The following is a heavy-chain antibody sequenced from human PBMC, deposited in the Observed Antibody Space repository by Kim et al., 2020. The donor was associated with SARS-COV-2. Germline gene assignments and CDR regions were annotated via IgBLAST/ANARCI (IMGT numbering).Heavy chain of an antibody. Sequence: GWSLRLSCAASGFTFSSYGMHWVRQAPGKGLEWVAVISYDGSNKYYADSVKGRFTISRDNSKNTLYLQMNSLRAEDTAVYYCAKEGIAVAGHPLDYWGQGTLVTVSS. J-gene: IGHJ4*02. CDR2: ISYDGSNK. D-gene: IGHD6-19*01. CDR3: AKEGIAVAGHPLDY. CDR1: GFTFSSYG. V-gene: IGHV3-30*18.